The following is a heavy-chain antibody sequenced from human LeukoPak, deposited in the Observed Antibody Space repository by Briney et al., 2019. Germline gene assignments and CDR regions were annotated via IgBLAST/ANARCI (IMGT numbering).Heavy chain of an antibody. CDR2: ISGSGGST. Sequence: GGSLTLSCAASGFTFSSYAMSWLGQAPGKGLEGVSAISGSGGSTYYADSVKGRFTISRDNSKNTLYLQMNSLRAEDTVVYYCAKDLNLRGYCDYWGQGTLVTVSS. V-gene: IGHV3-23*01. CDR1: GFTFSSYA. CDR3: AKDLNLRGYCDY. J-gene: IGHJ4*02. D-gene: IGHD1-14*01.